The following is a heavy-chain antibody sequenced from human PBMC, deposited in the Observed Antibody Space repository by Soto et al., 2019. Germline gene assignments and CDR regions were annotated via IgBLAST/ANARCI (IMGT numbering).Heavy chain of an antibody. Sequence: GGSLRLSCAASGFTIGDFWMSWVRQAPGKGLEWVASIKKDGSEKYYVGSVKGRFTISRDSAKNSLYLQMDNLRDEDTAVYYCARTVVVVVPDNFDHWGQGTLVTVSS. V-gene: IGHV3-7*01. D-gene: IGHD3-22*01. CDR1: GFTIGDFW. J-gene: IGHJ4*02. CDR2: IKKDGSEK. CDR3: ARTVVVVVPDNFDH.